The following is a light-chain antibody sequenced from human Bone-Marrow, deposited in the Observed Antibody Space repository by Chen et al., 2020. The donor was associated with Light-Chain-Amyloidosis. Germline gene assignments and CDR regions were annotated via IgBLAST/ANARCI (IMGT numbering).Light chain of an antibody. Sequence: SYVLPQPSSVSVAPGQTAPIVCGGHNIGSTSVHWYQQTPGQAPLLVVYDDRDRPSGIPERLSGSNSGNTATLTISRVEAGDEADYYCQVWDRSSDRPVFGGGTKLTVL. CDR2: DDR. CDR1: NIGSTS. J-gene: IGLJ3*02. CDR3: QVWDRSSDRPV. V-gene: IGLV3-21*02.